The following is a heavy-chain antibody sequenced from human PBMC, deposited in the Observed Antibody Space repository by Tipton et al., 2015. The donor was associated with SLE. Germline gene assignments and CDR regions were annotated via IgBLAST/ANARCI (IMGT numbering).Heavy chain of an antibody. D-gene: IGHD6-19*01. CDR1: GDSISSGNW. V-gene: IGHV4-4*02. CDR3: ARGRSSGWPSYKFYGLDV. CDR2: IFHSGST. J-gene: IGHJ6*02. Sequence: SLRLSCAVSGDSISSGNWWTWVRQPPGKRLEWIGEIFHSGSTDYNPSLRSRVTISVDKSKNQFSLKLTSVTAADTAVYYCARGRSSGWPSYKFYGLDVWGHGTTVTVSS.